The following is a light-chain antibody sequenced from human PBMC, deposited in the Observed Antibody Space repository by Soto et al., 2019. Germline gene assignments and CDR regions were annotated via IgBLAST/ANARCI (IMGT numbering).Light chain of an antibody. CDR3: QQYDGLPLLFT. CDR2: DAS. J-gene: IGKJ3*01. Sequence: DIQMTQSPSSLSASVGDRVTITCQASQDISKYLNWYQQKPGKAPKLLIYDASNLETGVPSRFRGSGSGTDFTFTISSLQPEDFATYYCQQYDGLPLLFTFGPGTKVDVK. V-gene: IGKV1-33*01. CDR1: QDISKY.